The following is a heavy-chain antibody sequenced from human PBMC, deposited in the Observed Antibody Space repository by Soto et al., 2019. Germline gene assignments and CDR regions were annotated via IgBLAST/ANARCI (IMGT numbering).Heavy chain of an antibody. Sequence: EVQLLESGGGLVQPGGSLRLSCAASGFTFSSYAMSWVRQAPGKGLEWVSAISGSGGSTYYADSVKGRFTISRDNSKNTLYLQMTSVTAEDTAVYYWSRRSSGWYLDYWGQGTLVTVSS. CDR1: GFTFSSYA. V-gene: IGHV3-23*01. J-gene: IGHJ4*02. D-gene: IGHD6-19*01. CDR3: SRRSSGWYLDY. CDR2: ISGSGGST.